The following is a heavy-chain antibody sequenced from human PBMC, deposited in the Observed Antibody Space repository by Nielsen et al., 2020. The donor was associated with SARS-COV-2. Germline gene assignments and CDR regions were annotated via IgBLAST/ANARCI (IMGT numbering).Heavy chain of an antibody. CDR3: ARGSGMGV. CDR2: IKQDGSEK. D-gene: IGHD3-3*01. J-gene: IGHJ3*01. Sequence: GGSLRLSCAASGFTFANHWMTWVRQAPGKGLEWVANIKQDGSEKYFVDSVQGRFTISRDNAKSSLFLQMNSLRADDTARYYCARGSGMGVWGQGTMVTVSS. CDR1: GFTFANHW. V-gene: IGHV3-7*03.